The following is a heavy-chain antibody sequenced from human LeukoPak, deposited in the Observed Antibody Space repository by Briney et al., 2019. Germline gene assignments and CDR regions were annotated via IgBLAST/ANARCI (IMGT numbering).Heavy chain of an antibody. Sequence: SVKDSCKASGGTFSSYAISWVRQAPGQGLEWMGGIIPIFGTANYAQKSQGRVTITTDESTSTAYMEPSSLRSEDTAVYYCAHSPPSPSLRFLEWLSAPFDYWGQGTLVTVSS. V-gene: IGHV1-69*05. CDR3: AHSPPSPSLRFLEWLSAPFDY. J-gene: IGHJ4*02. CDR2: IIPIFGTA. D-gene: IGHD3-3*01. CDR1: GGTFSSYA.